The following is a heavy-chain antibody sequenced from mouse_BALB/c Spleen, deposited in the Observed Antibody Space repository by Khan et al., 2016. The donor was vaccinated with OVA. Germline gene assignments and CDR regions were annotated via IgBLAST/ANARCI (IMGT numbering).Heavy chain of an antibody. D-gene: IGHD2-10*01. CDR3: ARQPYYHYYVMDY. Sequence: VQLQESGPGLVAPSQSLSITCTISGFSLTNYGVHWVRLPPGKGLEWLVVIWSDGSTTYNSALKSRLSISKDNSKSQVFLKMNSLQTDDTAMYYCARQPYYHYYVMDYWGQGTSVIVSS. J-gene: IGHJ4*01. CDR1: GFSLTNYG. CDR2: IWSDGST. V-gene: IGHV2-6-1*01.